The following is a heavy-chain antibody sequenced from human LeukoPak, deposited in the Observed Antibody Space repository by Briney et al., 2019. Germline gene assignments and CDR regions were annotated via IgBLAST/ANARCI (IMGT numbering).Heavy chain of an antibody. V-gene: IGHV3-21*01. J-gene: IGHJ5*02. CDR2: ISSSSSYI. Sequence: GGSLSLSCAASGFTFSSYSMNWVRQAPGKGLEWVSSISSSSSYIYYADSVKGRFTISRDNAKNSLYLQMNSLRAEDTAVYYCAREGSSWLNWFDPWGQGTLVTVSS. D-gene: IGHD6-13*01. CDR1: GFTFSSYS. CDR3: AREGSSWLNWFDP.